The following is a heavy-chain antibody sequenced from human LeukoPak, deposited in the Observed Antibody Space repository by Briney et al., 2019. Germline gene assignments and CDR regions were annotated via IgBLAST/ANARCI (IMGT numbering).Heavy chain of an antibody. Sequence: GGSLRLSCAASGFTFSCYTMNWVRQGPGKGLEWGSCISSSSSYIYYADSVKGRFTISRYNAKNSLYLQVNSLRAEDTAVYYCARGDDSYGPLDYYYYMDVWGKGSTVTVSS. CDR1: GFTFSCYT. V-gene: IGHV3-21*01. CDR3: ARGDDSYGPLDYYYYMDV. CDR2: ISSSSSYI. D-gene: IGHD5-18*01. J-gene: IGHJ6*03.